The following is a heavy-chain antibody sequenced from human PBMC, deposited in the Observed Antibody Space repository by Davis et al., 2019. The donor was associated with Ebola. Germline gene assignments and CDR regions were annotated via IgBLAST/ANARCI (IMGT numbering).Heavy chain of an antibody. CDR3: ATTIYYYWYFDL. D-gene: IGHD3-10*01. V-gene: IGHV3-23*01. J-gene: IGHJ2*01. Sequence: GESLKISCAASGFTFSSYAMSWVRQAPGKGLEWVSTISGIGAHTYYADSVKGRFTISRDDSKNTLYLQMNSLRAKDTAVYYCATTIYYYWYFDLWGRGTQVTVSS. CDR2: ISGIGAHT. CDR1: GFTFSSYA.